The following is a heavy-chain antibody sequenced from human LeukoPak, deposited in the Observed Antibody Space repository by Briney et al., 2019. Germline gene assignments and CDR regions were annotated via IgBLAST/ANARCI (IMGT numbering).Heavy chain of an antibody. D-gene: IGHD5-24*01. Sequence: SETLSLTCTVSGDSMSTSNYYWSWIRQPPGKGLESIGHIYYSGSTNNNPSLKSRGTISVDTSKNEFSLKLSSVTAADTAVYYCARGRRDGYNYVDWFDPWGQGTLVTVSS. CDR2: IYYSGST. CDR1: GDSMSTSNYY. V-gene: IGHV4-59*01. CDR3: ARGRRDGYNYVDWFDP. J-gene: IGHJ5*02.